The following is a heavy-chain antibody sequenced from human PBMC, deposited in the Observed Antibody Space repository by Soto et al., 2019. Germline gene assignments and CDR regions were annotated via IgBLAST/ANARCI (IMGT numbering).Heavy chain of an antibody. Sequence: EVQLVESGGGLVKPGGSLRLSCTASGFTFSDAWMSWVRQAPGEGLEWVVRIKSKADGGTTDYAAPVRGRFTISRDDSKNTLYLQMNSLKTEDTAVYYCTLHIVVVTAIYHYFVYWGQGTLVTVSS. D-gene: IGHD2-21*02. CDR1: GFTFSDAW. CDR3: TLHIVVVTAIYHYFVY. CDR2: IKSKADGGTT. J-gene: IGHJ4*02. V-gene: IGHV3-15*01.